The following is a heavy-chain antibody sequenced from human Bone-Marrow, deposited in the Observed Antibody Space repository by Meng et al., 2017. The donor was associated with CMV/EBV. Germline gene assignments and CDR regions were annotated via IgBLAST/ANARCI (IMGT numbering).Heavy chain of an antibody. Sequence: GESMKISCAASGFTFSDYYMSWVRQAPGKGQEWVAKIKQDGSEEYYVDSVKGRFTISRDNAKNSLYLQMNSLRVEDTAVYYCARDKRRIDYWGHGTLVTVSS. V-gene: IGHV3-7*01. CDR3: ARDKRRIDY. CDR1: GFTFSDYY. CDR2: IKQDGSEE. J-gene: IGHJ4*01.